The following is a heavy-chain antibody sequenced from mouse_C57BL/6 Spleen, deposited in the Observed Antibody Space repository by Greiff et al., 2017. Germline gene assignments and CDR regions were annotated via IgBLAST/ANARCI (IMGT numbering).Heavy chain of an antibody. J-gene: IGHJ4*01. CDR1: GYTFTDYY. V-gene: IGHV1-75*01. D-gene: IGHD1-1*01. CDR3: AKSYYYGSSYVRRAMDY. CDR2: IFPGSGST. Sequence: VKLMESGPELVKPGASVKISCKASGYTFTDYYINWVKQRPGQGLEWIGWIFPGSGSTYYNEKFKGKATLTVDKSSSTAYMLLSSLTSEDSAVYFCAKSYYYGSSYVRRAMDYWGQGTSVTVSS.